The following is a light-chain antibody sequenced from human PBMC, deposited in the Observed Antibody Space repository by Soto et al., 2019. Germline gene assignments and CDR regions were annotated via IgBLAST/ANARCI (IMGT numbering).Light chain of an antibody. CDR3: QQYGSSPLT. J-gene: IGKJ1*01. CDR2: GAS. Sequence: EIVLTQSPGTLSLSPGERATLSCRARQSVSRGYLAWYQQKPGQAPRLLIYGASSRATGIPDRFSGSGSGTDFTLTISRLEPEDFAVYYCQQYGSSPLTFGQETKVEIK. CDR1: QSVSRGY. V-gene: IGKV3-20*01.